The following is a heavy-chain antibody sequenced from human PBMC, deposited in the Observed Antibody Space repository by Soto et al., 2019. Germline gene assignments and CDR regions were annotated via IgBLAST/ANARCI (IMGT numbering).Heavy chain of an antibody. D-gene: IGHD3-10*01. CDR1: GFTFNNYA. CDR2: ISANGQGI. V-gene: IGHV3-23*01. J-gene: IGHJ4*02. CDR3: AKDRDYPRDYFHY. Sequence: EVQLLESGGGLVQPGGSLRLSCAASGFTFNNYAMSWVRQAPGKGLEWVSAISANGQGIYYADSVTGRFIISRDNSKNTVFLHMDSLTAEDTAVYYCAKDRDYPRDYFHYWGQGTLVTVSS.